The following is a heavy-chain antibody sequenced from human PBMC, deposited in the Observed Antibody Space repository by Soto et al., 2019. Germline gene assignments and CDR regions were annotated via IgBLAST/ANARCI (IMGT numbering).Heavy chain of an antibody. V-gene: IGHV1-69*02. CDR2: IIPILGIA. CDR3: ARADVLRYFGGGMDV. CDR1: GGTFSSYT. Sequence: QVQLVQSGAEVKKPGSSVKVSCKASGGTFSSYTISWVRQAPGQGLEWMGRIIPILGIANYAQKFQGRVTIXXDXSMXTAYMELSSLRSEDTAVYYCARADVLRYFGGGMDVWGQGTTVTVSS. J-gene: IGHJ6*02. D-gene: IGHD3-9*01.